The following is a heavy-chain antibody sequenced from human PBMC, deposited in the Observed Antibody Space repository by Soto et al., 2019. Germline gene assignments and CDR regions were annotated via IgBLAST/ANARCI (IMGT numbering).Heavy chain of an antibody. V-gene: IGHV4-59*01. CDR3: ARSPYYSSFDY. CDR1: GGSISSYY. D-gene: IGHD4-4*01. Sequence: SETLSLTCTVSGGSISSYYWSWIRQPPGKGLEWIGYIYYSGSTNYNPSLKSRVTISVDTSKNQFSLKLSSVTAADTAVYYCARSPYYSSFDYWGQGTLVTVSS. CDR2: IYYSGST. J-gene: IGHJ4*02.